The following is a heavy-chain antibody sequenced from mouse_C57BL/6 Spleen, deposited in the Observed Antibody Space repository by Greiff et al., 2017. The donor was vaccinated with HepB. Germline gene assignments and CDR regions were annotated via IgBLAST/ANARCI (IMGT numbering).Heavy chain of an antibody. CDR2: INYDGSST. V-gene: IGHV5-16*01. CDR1: GFTFSDYY. D-gene: IGHD2-2*01. J-gene: IGHJ2*01. CDR3: AREEGYDGYFDY. Sequence: EVQLVESEGGLVQPGSSMKLSCTASGFTFSDYYMAWVRQVPEKGLEWVANINYDGSSTYYLDSLKSRFIISRDNAKNILYLQMTSLKSEDTATYYCAREEGYDGYFDYWGQGTTLTVSS.